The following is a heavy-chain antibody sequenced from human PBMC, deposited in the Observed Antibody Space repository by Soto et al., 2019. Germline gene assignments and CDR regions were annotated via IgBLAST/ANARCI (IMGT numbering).Heavy chain of an antibody. D-gene: IGHD2-2*01. CDR1: GGSFSGYY. J-gene: IGHJ5*02. CDR3: ARGSRKYQLLSGWFDP. Sequence: QVQLQQWGAGLLKPSETLSLTCAVYGGSFSGYYWSWIRQPPGKGLEWIGEINHSGSTNYNPSLMSRVTISVDTSKNQFSLKLSSVTAADTAVYYCARGSRKYQLLSGWFDPWGQGTLVTVSS. V-gene: IGHV4-34*01. CDR2: INHSGST.